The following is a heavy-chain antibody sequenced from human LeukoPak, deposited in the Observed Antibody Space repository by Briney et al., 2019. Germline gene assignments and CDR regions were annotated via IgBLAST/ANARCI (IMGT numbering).Heavy chain of an antibody. V-gene: IGHV1-69*13. CDR2: IIPIFGTA. Sequence: SVNVSCKASGYTFTSYAISWVRQAPGQGLERMGGIIPIFGTANYAQKFQGRVTITADESTSTAYMELSSLRSEDTAVYYCARAPNYDFWSGIRAHYYYYYMDVWGKGTTVTVSS. CDR1: GYTFTSYA. J-gene: IGHJ6*03. D-gene: IGHD3-3*01. CDR3: ARAPNYDFWSGIRAHYYYYYMDV.